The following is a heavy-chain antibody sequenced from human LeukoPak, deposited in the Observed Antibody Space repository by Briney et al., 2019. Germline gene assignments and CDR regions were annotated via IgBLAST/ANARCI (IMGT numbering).Heavy chain of an antibody. CDR2: ISYDGSNK. J-gene: IGHJ4*02. Sequence: GGSLRLSCAASGFTFSSYSMHWVRQAPGKGLEWVAVISYDGSNKYYADSVKGRFTISRDNSKNTLYLQMNSLRAEDTAVYYCAKLVGATTSHRDYWGQGTLVTVSS. V-gene: IGHV3-30*18. CDR3: AKLVGATTSHRDY. D-gene: IGHD1-26*01. CDR1: GFTFSSYS.